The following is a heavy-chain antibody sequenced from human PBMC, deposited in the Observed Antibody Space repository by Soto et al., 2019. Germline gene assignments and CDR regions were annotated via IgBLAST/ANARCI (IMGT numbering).Heavy chain of an antibody. CDR2: INGRSNYK. CDR1: GFTFSTYT. D-gene: IGHD3-22*01. Sequence: PGGSLRLSCASSGFTFSTYTMNWVRQAPGKGLEWVSSINGRSNYKYYTDSVKGRFTISRDNAKNTLYLQMNSLRAEDTAVYYCAKDQPGYYDSSGYANWGQGTLVTVSS. CDR3: AKDQPGYYDSSGYAN. J-gene: IGHJ4*02. V-gene: IGHV3-21*04.